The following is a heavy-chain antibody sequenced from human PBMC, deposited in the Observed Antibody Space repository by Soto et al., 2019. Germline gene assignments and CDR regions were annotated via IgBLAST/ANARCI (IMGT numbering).Heavy chain of an antibody. CDR2: ISSSSSYI. J-gene: IGHJ6*02. CDR3: ARLGGYFLSPYYYYGMDV. V-gene: IGHV3-21*01. Sequence: GGSLRLSCAASGLTFSSYSMNWVRQAPGKGLEWVSSISSSSSYIYYADSVKGRFTISRDNAKNSLYLQMNSLRAEDTAVYYCARLGGYFLSPYYYYGMDVWGQGTTVTVS. D-gene: IGHD2-15*01. CDR1: GLTFSSYS.